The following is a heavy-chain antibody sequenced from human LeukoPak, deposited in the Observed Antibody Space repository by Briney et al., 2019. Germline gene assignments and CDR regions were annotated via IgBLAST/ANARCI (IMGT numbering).Heavy chain of an antibody. J-gene: IGHJ4*02. CDR3: ARHLGTYSDH. V-gene: IGHV3-74*01. CDR1: GFTFSGYW. Sequence: GGSLRLSCAASGFTFSGYWMYWVRQAPGKGLVWVSLINSDGSSTNYADSVKGRFTISRDNAKNTLYLQVNSLRADDTAVYYCARHLGTYSDHWGQGALVTVSS. CDR2: INSDGSST. D-gene: IGHD7-27*01.